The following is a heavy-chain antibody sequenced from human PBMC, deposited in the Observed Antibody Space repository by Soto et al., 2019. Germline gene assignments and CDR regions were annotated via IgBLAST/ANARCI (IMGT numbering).Heavy chain of an antibody. V-gene: IGHV1-69*06. CDR2: IIPIFGTA. CDR1: GGTFSSYA. D-gene: IGHD2-21*02. CDR3: ARDTVVTAILGGVTYNWFDP. Sequence: ASVKVSCKASGGTFSSYAISWVRQAPGQGLEWMGGIIPIFGTANYAQKFQGRVTITADKSTSTAYMELSSLRSEDTAVYYCARDTVVTAILGGVTYNWFDPWGQGTLVTAPQ. J-gene: IGHJ5*02.